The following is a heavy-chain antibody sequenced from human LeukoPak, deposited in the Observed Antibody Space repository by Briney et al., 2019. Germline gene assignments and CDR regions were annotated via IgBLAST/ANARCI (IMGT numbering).Heavy chain of an antibody. CDR3: ARDGFGQLARYDY. D-gene: IGHD6-13*01. V-gene: IGHV3-48*03. CDR1: GFTFSSHE. J-gene: IGHJ4*02. Sequence: PGGSLRLSCAASGFTFSSHEMNWVRQAPGKGLEWVSYISSSGSTIYYADSVKGRFTISRDNAKNSLYLQMNSLRAEDTAVYYCARDGFGQLARYDYWGQGTLVTVSS. CDR2: ISSSGSTI.